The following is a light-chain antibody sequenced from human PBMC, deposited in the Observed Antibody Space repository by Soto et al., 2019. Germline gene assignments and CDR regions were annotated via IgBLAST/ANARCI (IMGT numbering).Light chain of an antibody. V-gene: IGLV2-23*03. J-gene: IGLJ1*01. Sequence: QSVLTQPASVSGSPGQSITISCTGTSSDVGSYNLVSWYQQPPGKAPKLMIYEGSKRPSGVSNRFSGSKSGNTASLTISGLQAEDEADYYCCSYAGSSTFLYVXGTGTKVPVL. CDR3: CSYAGSSTFLYV. CDR1: SSDVGSYNL. CDR2: EGS.